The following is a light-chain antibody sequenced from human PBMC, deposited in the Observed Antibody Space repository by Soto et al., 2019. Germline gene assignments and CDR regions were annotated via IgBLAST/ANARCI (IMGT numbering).Light chain of an antibody. CDR3: HQYSRYPRT. CDR2: GAS. J-gene: IGKJ1*01. Sequence: AIRLAQSPSSLSAFKGDRLTITCRASQNINYYLAWYQQKPGEAPNLLIYGASTLQSGVPSRFSGSGSGTDFTLTISRLESEDFATYYCHQYSRYPRTFGQGTKVDIK. V-gene: IGKV1-8*01. CDR1: QNINYY.